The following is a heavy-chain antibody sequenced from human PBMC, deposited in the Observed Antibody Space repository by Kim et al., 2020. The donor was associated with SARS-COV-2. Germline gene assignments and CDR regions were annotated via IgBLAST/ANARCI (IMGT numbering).Heavy chain of an antibody. Sequence: GGSLTLSCVVSGFTFSHYAMTWVRQAPGKGLEWVSAVSSSGSTTYYSDSVKGRFVISRDNSKNTLYLQMNSLRAEDTGVYFCAKTEMDFQYYYTMEVWGQGTTVTVS. CDR3: AKTEMDFQYYYTMEV. D-gene: IGHD5-12*01. CDR2: VSSSGSTT. CDR1: GFTFSHYA. J-gene: IGHJ6*02. V-gene: IGHV3-23*05.